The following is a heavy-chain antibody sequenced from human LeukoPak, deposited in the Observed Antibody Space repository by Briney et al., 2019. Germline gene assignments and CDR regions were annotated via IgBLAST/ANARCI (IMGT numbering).Heavy chain of an antibody. Sequence: GGSLRLSCAVSGITLTNYGMDWVRQAQGQGLEWVASLSASGGGTNYADSVKGRFTITRDNPKNTLYMQMNRLRAEDTAVYFCAKRGVVIRVILVGFHKEAYYFDSWGQGALVTVSS. CDR3: AKRGVVIRVILVGFHKEAYYFDS. J-gene: IGHJ4*02. CDR1: GITLTNYG. D-gene: IGHD3-22*01. CDR2: LSASGGGT. V-gene: IGHV3-23*01.